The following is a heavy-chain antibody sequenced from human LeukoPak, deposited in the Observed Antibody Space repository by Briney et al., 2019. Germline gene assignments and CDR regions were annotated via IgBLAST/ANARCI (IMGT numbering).Heavy chain of an antibody. D-gene: IGHD2-8*01. CDR1: GFTFDDYA. V-gene: IGHV3-9*01. Sequence: GGSLRLSCAASGFTFDDYARHWVRQAPGKGLEWVSGISWNSGSIGYADSVKGRFTISRDNAKNSLYLQMNSLRAEDTALYYCAKAMGMVYAVTSHDAFDIWGQGTMVTVSS. J-gene: IGHJ3*02. CDR3: AKAMGMVYAVTSHDAFDI. CDR2: ISWNSGSI.